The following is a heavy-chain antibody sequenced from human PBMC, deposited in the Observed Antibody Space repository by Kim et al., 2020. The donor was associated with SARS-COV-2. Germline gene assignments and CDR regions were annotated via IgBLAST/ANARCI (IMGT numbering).Heavy chain of an antibody. J-gene: IGHJ4*02. V-gene: IGHV3-15*01. CDR2: IKSKTDGGTT. CDR1: GFTFSNAW. Sequence: GGSLRLSCAASGFTFSNAWMSWVRQAPGKGLEWVGRIKSKTDGGTTDYAAPVKGRFTISRYDSKNTLYLQMNSLKTEDTAVYYCTTAGYSSGWGEDYWGQGTLVTVSS. CDR3: TTAGYSSGWGEDY. D-gene: IGHD6-19*01.